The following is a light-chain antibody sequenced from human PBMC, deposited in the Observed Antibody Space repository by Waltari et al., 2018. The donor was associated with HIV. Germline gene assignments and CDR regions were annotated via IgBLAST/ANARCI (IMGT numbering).Light chain of an antibody. CDR2: ENN. CDR3: AAWDDSLNGPVV. CDR1: SSNIGNNY. Sequence: QSVLTQPPSVSAAPGQKVTISCSGSSSNIGNNYVSWYQQLPGTAPKLLIYENNKRPSGIPDRFSGSKSGTSATLGITGLQTGDEADYYCAAWDDSLNGPVVFGGGTKLTVL. J-gene: IGLJ2*01. V-gene: IGLV1-51*02.